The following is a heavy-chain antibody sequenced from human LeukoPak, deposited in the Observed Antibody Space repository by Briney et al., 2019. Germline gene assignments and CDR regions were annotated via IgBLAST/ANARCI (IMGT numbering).Heavy chain of an antibody. CDR1: GGSISSSSYY. CDR2: IYYSGST. D-gene: IGHD3-10*01. Sequence: PSETLSLTCTVSGGSISSSSYYWGWLRQPPGKGLEWIGSIYYSGSTYYNPSLKSRVTISVDTSKNQFSLKLSSVTAADTAVYYCARSEGSGSPLGYYYYMDVWGKGTTVTVSS. V-gene: IGHV4-39*07. J-gene: IGHJ6*03. CDR3: ARSEGSGSPLGYYYYMDV.